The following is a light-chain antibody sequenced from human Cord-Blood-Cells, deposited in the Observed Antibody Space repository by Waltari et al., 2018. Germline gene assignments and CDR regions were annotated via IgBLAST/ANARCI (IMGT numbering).Light chain of an antibody. V-gene: IGLV3-25*03. J-gene: IGLJ2*01. Sequence: SYELTQPPSVSVSPGQTARITCSGDALPKQYAYWYQQKPGQAPVLVIYKDSERPSGIPERFSGSISGTTVTLTISGGQAEDEADYYCQSADSSGTYVVFGGGTKLTVL. CDR2: KDS. CDR3: QSADSSGTYVV. CDR1: ALPKQY.